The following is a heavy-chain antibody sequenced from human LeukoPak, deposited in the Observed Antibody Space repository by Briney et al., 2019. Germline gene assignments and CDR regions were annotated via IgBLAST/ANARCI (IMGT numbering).Heavy chain of an antibody. Sequence: GGSLRLSCAASGFTVSSNYMSWVRQAPGKGLEWVAFIRYDGSNKYYADSVKGRFTISRDNSKNTLYLQMNSLRAEDTAVYYCAKSYSSSSHFDYWGQGTLVTVSS. D-gene: IGHD6-6*01. CDR1: GFTVSSNY. V-gene: IGHV3-30*02. CDR3: AKSYSSSSHFDY. CDR2: IRYDGSNK. J-gene: IGHJ4*02.